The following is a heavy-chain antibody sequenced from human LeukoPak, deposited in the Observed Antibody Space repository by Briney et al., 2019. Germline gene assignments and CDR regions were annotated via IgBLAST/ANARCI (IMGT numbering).Heavy chain of an antibody. CDR3: ARVSHDYGDYGVYYYYMDV. V-gene: IGHV4-39*07. D-gene: IGHD4-17*01. Sequence: SETLSLTCTVSGGSISSYYWGWIRQPPGKGLEWIGSIYYSGSTYYNPSLKSRVTISVDTSKNQFSLKLSSVTAADTAVYYCARVSHDYGDYGVYYYYMDVWGKGTTVTVSS. CDR2: IYYSGST. CDR1: GGSISSYY. J-gene: IGHJ6*03.